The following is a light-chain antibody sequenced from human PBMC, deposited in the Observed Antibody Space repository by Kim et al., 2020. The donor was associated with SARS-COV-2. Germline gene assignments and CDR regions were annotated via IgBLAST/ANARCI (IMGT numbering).Light chain of an antibody. J-gene: IGLJ2*01. V-gene: IGLV2-14*03. CDR1: SSDVGAYNY. CDR3: SSFRSTNTVV. Sequence: GQWITISCTGTSSDVGAYNYVSWYQQHPGRAPKLMIYAVTGRPPGVSDRFSGSKSGNTASLTISGLQAEDEADYYCSSFRSTNTVVFGGGTQLTVL. CDR2: AVT.